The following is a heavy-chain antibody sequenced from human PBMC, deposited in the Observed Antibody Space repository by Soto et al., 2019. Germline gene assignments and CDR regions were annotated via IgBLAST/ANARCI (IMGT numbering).Heavy chain of an antibody. D-gene: IGHD6-19*01. J-gene: IGHJ5*02. CDR3: ARHYSSGSRNWFDP. CDR1: GGSMNSSSYF. Sequence: ETLSLTCSVSGGSMNSSSYFWGWVRQPPGKGLEWIGSIYYSGSTYYNPSLRSRVTISVDTSKNQFSLKLSSVTAADTAVFYCARHYSSGSRNWFDPWGQGTLVTVSS. CDR2: IYYSGST. V-gene: IGHV4-39*01.